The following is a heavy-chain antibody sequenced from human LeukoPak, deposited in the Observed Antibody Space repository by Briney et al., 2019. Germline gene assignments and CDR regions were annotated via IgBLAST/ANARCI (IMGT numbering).Heavy chain of an antibody. CDR3: ARHNHFSLYVDY. CDR1: GGSISSYY. D-gene: IGHD1-14*01. J-gene: IGHJ4*02. CDR2: IYHSGST. V-gene: IGHV4-59*08. Sequence: SETLSLTCTVSGGSISSYYWSWIRQPPGKGLEWIGYIYHSGSTYYNPSLKSRVTISVDTSKNQFSLKLSSVTAADTAVYYCARHNHFSLYVDYWGQGTLVTVSS.